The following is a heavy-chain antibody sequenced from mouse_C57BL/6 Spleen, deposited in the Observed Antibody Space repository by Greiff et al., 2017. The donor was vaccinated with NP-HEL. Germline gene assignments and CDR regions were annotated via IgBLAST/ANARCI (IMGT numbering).Heavy chain of an antibody. CDR3: ARPSITTVVATRAWFAY. J-gene: IGHJ3*01. CDR2: ILPGSGST. D-gene: IGHD1-1*01. CDR1: GYTFTGYW. V-gene: IGHV1-9*01. Sequence: LVESGAELMKPGASVKLSCKATGYTFTGYWIEWVKQRPGHGLEWIGEILPGSGSTNYNEKFKGKATFTADTSSNTAYMQLSSLTTEDSAIYYCARPSITTVVATRAWFAYWGQGTLVTVSA.